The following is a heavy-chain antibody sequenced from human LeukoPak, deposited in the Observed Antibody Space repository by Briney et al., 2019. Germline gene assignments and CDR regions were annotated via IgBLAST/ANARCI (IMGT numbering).Heavy chain of an antibody. CDR1: GGTFSSYA. Sequence: SVKVSCKASGGTFSSYATSWVRQAPGQGLEWMGGIIPIFGTANYAQKFQGRVTITTDESTSTAYMELSSLRSEDTAVYYCARDLWELLSGYYYYYYMDVWGKGTTVTVSS. J-gene: IGHJ6*03. CDR3: ARDLWELLSGYYYYYYMDV. D-gene: IGHD1-26*01. CDR2: IIPIFGTA. V-gene: IGHV1-69*05.